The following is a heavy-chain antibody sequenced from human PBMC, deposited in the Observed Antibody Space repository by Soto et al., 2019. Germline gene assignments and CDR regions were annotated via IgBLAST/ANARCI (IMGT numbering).Heavy chain of an antibody. CDR1: GYTFTSYG. V-gene: IGHV1-18*01. CDR3: AREVNTAMGPTFDY. J-gene: IGHJ4*02. D-gene: IGHD5-18*01. Sequence: GASVKVSCKASGYTFTSYGISCVRHSPGQGLEWMGWISAYNGNTNYAQKLQGRVTMTTDTSTSTAYMELRSLRSDDTAVYYCAREVNTAMGPTFDYWGQGTLVTVSS. CDR2: ISAYNGNT.